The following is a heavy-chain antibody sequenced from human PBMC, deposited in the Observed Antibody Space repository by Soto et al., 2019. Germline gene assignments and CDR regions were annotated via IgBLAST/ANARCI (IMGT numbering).Heavy chain of an antibody. CDR1: GFTFSSYG. CDR2: IWYDGSNK. V-gene: IGHV3-33*01. J-gene: IGHJ6*02. D-gene: IGHD6-13*01. CDR3: ARVLPPPPPNYSSSHNPNYYYYGMDV. Sequence: AGGSLRLSCAASGFTFSSYGMHWVRQAPGKGLEWVAVIWYDGSNKYYADSVKGRFTISRDNSKNTLYLQMNSLRAEDTAVYYCARVLPPPPPNYSSSHNPNYYYYGMDVWGQGTTVTVSS.